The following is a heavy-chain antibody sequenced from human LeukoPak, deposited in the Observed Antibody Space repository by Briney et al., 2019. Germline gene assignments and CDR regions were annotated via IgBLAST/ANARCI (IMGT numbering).Heavy chain of an antibody. Sequence: ASVKVSCKASGGTFSSYAISWVRQAPGQGLEWMGGIIPIFGTANYAQKFQGRVTITADKSTSTAYMELSSLRSEDTAVYYCARGSKGYDILTGYYLRGYYYYYMDVWGKGTTVTVSS. J-gene: IGHJ6*03. D-gene: IGHD3-9*01. V-gene: IGHV1-69*06. CDR3: ARGSKGYDILTGYYLRGYYYYYMDV. CDR2: IIPIFGTA. CDR1: GGTFSSYA.